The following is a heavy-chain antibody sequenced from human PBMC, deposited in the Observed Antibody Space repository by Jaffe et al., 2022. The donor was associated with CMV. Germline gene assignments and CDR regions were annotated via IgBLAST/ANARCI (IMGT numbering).Heavy chain of an antibody. CDR1: GYSFTSYW. V-gene: IGHV5-10-1*03. J-gene: IGHJ6*03. D-gene: IGHD6-19*01. Sequence: EVQLVQSGAEVKKPGESLRISCKGSGYSFTSYWISWVRQMPGKGLEWMGRIDPSDSYTNYSPSFQGHVTISADKSISTAYLQWSSLKASDTAMYYCARHVGYSSGWYGYYYYYMDVWGKGTTVTVSS. CDR3: ARHVGYSSGWYGYYYYYMDV. CDR2: IDPSDSYT.